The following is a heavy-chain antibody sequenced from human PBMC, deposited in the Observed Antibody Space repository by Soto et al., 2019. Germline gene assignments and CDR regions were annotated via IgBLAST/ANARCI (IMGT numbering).Heavy chain of an antibody. V-gene: IGHV3-48*03. D-gene: IGHD6-6*01. CDR1: GFTFSSYE. Sequence: DVQLVESGGGLVQPAGSLRLSCAASGFTFSSYEMNWVRQAPGKGLEWVSYISGGGSTKYYADSVKGRFTISRDNAKNSLYLQMNSLRAEDTAVYHCARVYSSSSGKGMDVWGQGTTVTVSS. CDR2: ISGGGSTK. CDR3: ARVYSSSSGKGMDV. J-gene: IGHJ6*02.